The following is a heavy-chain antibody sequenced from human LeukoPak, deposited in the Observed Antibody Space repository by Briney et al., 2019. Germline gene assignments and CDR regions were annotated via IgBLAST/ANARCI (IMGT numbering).Heavy chain of an antibody. J-gene: IGHJ3*02. Sequence: SETLSLTCTVSGGSISSYYWSWIRQPPGKRLEWIGYIYYSGSTNYNPSLKSRVTISVDTSENQFSLKLSSVTAADTAVYYCARGDYDISGYYIRDSLDACDIWGQGTMVTVSS. CDR1: GGSISSYY. CDR2: IYYSGST. V-gene: IGHV4-59*01. D-gene: IGHD3-22*01. CDR3: ARGDYDISGYYIRDSLDACDI.